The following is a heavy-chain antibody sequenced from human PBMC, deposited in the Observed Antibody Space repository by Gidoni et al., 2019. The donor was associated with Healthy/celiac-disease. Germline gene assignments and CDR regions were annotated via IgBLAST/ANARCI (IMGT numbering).Heavy chain of an antibody. CDR3: AKDPSYDSSGYYQYYFDY. D-gene: IGHD3-22*01. V-gene: IGHV3-23*01. Sequence: EVQLLESGGGLVQPGGSLRLSCAPSGFTFSRYAMSWVRQAPGKGLEWVSAISGSGGSTYYADSVKGRFTISRDNYKNTLYLQRNSLRAEDKAVYYCAKDPSYDSSGYYQYYFDYWGQGTLVTVSS. J-gene: IGHJ4*02. CDR2: ISGSGGST. CDR1: GFTFSRYA.